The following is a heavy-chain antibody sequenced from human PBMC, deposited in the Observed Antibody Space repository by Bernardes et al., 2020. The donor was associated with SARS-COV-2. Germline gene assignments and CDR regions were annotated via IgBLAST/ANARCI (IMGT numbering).Heavy chain of an antibody. Sequence: CEVFGYTLCDLSMHWVRQAPGKGLEWMGSFDPEDGEAVYSQQFLGRVTMTADTSTYTSYMELSSLRSDDTAVYYCTTSLSLTVVVYAFDIWGQGKTVIVSS. CDR2: FDPEDGEA. CDR3: TTSLSLTVVVYAFDI. J-gene: IGHJ3*02. CDR1: GYTLCDLS. D-gene: IGHD3-22*01. V-gene: IGHV1-24*01.